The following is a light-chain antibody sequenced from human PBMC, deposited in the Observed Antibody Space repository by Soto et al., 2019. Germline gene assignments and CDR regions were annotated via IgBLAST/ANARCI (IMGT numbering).Light chain of an antibody. CDR3: QSYENSRTGFYV. CDR1: SSDIGAGFD. Sequence: QSALTQPPSGSGAPGQRVTISCTGSSSDIGAGFDVHWYQHLPGTAPKLLIYGNTNRPSGVPGRFSGSKSGTSASLVITGLQAEDEADYYCQSYENSRTGFYVFGTGTKLTVL. V-gene: IGLV1-40*01. J-gene: IGLJ1*01. CDR2: GNT.